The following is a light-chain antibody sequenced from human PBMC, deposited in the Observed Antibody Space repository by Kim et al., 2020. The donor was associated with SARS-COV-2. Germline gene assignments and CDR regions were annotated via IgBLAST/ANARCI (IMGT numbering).Light chain of an antibody. Sequence: SPGERATLSYRASQTVLSNYLAWYQQKPGQAPRLLIAGASRRATGIPDRFSGSGSGTEFTLTISRLEPEDFVVYFCHQYGRAPVTFGRGTRLEIK. J-gene: IGKJ5*01. CDR3: HQYGRAPVT. CDR2: GAS. V-gene: IGKV3-20*01. CDR1: QTVLSNY.